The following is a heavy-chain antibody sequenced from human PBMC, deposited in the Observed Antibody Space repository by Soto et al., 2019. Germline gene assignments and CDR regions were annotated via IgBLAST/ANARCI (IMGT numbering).Heavy chain of an antibody. D-gene: IGHD1-20*01. CDR2: INHSGST. V-gene: IGHV4-34*01. CDR1: GGSFSGYY. J-gene: IGHJ6*02. Sequence: PSETLSLTCAVYGGSFSGYYWSWIRQPPGKGLEWIGEINHSGSTNYNPSLKSRVTISVDTSKNQFSLKLSSVTAADTAVYYCARGHYNWNQGGMDVWGQGTTVTVSS. CDR3: ARGHYNWNQGGMDV.